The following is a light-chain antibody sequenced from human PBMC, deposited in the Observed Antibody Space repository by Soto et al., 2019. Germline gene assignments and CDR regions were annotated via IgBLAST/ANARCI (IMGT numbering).Light chain of an antibody. V-gene: IGKV1-12*01. CDR1: QHISNW. Sequence: DIQMTQSPSSVSASAGDRVSITCRASQHISNWLAWYQQKPGRPPKLLIYTGSSLQSGGPSRFSGNGSGTDFPLTISSLQPEDVATYSCQQANSFPLTFGGGTKVEIK. CDR2: TGS. CDR3: QQANSFPLT. J-gene: IGKJ4*01.